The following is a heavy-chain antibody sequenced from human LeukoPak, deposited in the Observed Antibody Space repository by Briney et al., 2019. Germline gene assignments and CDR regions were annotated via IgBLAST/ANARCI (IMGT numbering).Heavy chain of an antibody. V-gene: IGHV4-59*01. CDR2: IYYSGST. J-gene: IGHJ5*02. CDR3: ARLGGAPYDFWSGYKANWFDP. CDR1: GGSISSYY. D-gene: IGHD3-3*01. Sequence: SETLSLTCTVSGGSISSYYWSWIRQPPGKGLEWLGYIYYSGSTNYNPSLKSRVTISVDTSKNQFSLKLSSVTAADTAVYYCARLGGAPYDFWSGYKANWFDPWGQGTLVTVSS.